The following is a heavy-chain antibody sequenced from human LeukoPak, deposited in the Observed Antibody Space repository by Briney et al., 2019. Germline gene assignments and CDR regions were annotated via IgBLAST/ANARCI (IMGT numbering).Heavy chain of an antibody. CDR2: ISSSSSYI. D-gene: IGHD6-19*01. J-gene: IGHJ4*02. V-gene: IGHV3-21*01. Sequence: GGSLRLSCAASGFTFSSYSMNWVRQAPGKGLEWVSSISSSSSYIYYADSVKGQFTISRDNAKNSLYLQMNSLRAEDTAVYYCARGRVISSGKDYWGQGTLVTVSS. CDR1: GFTFSSYS. CDR3: ARGRVISSGKDY.